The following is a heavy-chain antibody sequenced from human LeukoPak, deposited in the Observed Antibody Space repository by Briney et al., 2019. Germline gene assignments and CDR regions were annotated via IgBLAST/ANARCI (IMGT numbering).Heavy chain of an antibody. CDR3: ATIVVPAANDYFYMDV. CDR2: ICTRGST. D-gene: IGHD2-2*01. Sequence: SQTLSLTCTVSGGSISSGSYYWTWIRQPAGKGLEWIERICTRGSTNYNPSLKSRVTISVDTYKNQFSLKLSSVTAADTAVYYCATIVVPAANDYFYMDVWGKGTPVTVSS. J-gene: IGHJ6*03. V-gene: IGHV4-61*02. CDR1: GGSISSGSYY.